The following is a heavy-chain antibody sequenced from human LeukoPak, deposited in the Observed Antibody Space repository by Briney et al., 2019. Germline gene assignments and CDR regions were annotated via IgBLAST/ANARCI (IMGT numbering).Heavy chain of an antibody. CDR3: ARHQAGKQWHMAYGMDV. D-gene: IGHD6-19*01. V-gene: IGHV5-51*01. CDR2: IYPGDSDT. CDR1: GYSFISFTSYW. J-gene: IGHJ6*02. Sequence: GESLKISCKGSGYSFISFTSYWIGWVRQMPGKGLEWMGIIYPGDSDTRYSPSFQGQVTISADKSISTAYLQWSSLKASDTAMYYCARHQAGKQWHMAYGMDVWGQGTTVTVSS.